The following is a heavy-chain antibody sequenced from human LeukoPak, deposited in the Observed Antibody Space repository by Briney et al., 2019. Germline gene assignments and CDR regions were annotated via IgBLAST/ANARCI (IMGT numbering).Heavy chain of an antibody. V-gene: IGHV3-21*01. D-gene: IGHD2-2*01. Sequence: GGSLRLSCAASGFMFNSYSMNWVRQAPGKGLEWISTISSSSSFIYYSDSVKGRFTISRDNAENSLYLQVNSLRVEDTAVYYCARPPSSYYYYYMDVWGEGTTVTVSS. CDR3: ARPPSSYYYYYMDV. CDR1: GFMFNSYS. CDR2: ISSSSSFI. J-gene: IGHJ6*03.